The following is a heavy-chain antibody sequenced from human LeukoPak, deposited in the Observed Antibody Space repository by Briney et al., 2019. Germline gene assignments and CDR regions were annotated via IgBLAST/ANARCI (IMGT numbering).Heavy chain of an antibody. J-gene: IGHJ5*02. D-gene: IGHD6-13*01. CDR3: ARGYPTRSSWQNWFDP. V-gene: IGHV4-34*01. CDR2: INHSGST. CDR1: GGSFSGYY. Sequence: PSETLSLTCAVYGGSFSGYYWSWIRQPPGKGLEWIGEINHSGSTNYNPSLKSRVTISVDTSKNQFSLKLSSVTAADTAVYYCARGYPTRSSWQNWFDPWGQGTLVTVSS.